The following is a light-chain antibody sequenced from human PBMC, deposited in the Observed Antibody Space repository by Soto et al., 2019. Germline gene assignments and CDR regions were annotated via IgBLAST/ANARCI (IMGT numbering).Light chain of an antibody. J-gene: IGKJ4*01. Sequence: EILMTQAPVSLSVTPGEPASISCRSSQSLLHTDGYNYLAWYLQNPGHSPQLLIYLASNRASGVPDRFSGSGSGTDFTLKKSREEEEDVGVYYCMQVIPTPTFGRGTKLQIK. CDR2: LAS. CDR1: QSLLHTDGYNY. CDR3: MQVIPTPT. V-gene: IGKV2-28*01.